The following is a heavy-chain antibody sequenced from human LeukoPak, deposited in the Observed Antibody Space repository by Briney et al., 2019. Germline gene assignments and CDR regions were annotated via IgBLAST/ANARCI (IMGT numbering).Heavy chain of an antibody. CDR3: VRVTGPTSTVVRGVIIPTFDS. CDR2: IYGGGTT. D-gene: IGHD3-10*02. V-gene: IGHV3-53*01. Sequence: GGSLRLSCAVSGFTVSNNYMSWVRQAPGKGLEWVSIIYGGGTTYYADSVKGRFTISRDNSKNTLYLQMNSLRAEDTAVYYCVRVTGPTSTVVRGVIIPTFDSWGQGTLVTVSS. CDR1: GFTVSNNY. J-gene: IGHJ4*02.